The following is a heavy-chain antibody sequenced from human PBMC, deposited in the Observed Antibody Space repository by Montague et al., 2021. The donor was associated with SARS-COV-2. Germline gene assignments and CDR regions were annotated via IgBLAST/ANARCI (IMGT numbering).Heavy chain of an antibody. V-gene: IGHV4-59*01. J-gene: IGHJ3*02. CDR3: ARGAGYSSSWYLALEI. CDR2: IYYSGST. Sequence: SETLSLTCTVSSGSISSYYWSWIRQPPGKGLEWIGYIYYSGSTNYNPSLKSRVTISVDTSKNQFSLKLSSVTAADTAVYYCARGAGYSSSWYLALEIWGQGAMATVSS. D-gene: IGHD6-13*01. CDR1: SGSISSYY.